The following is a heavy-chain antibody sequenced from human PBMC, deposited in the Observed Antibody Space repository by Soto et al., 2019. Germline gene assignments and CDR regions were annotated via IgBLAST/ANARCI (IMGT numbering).Heavy chain of an antibody. CDR3: TRAAAPGIAAAGNLGSSYYGMDV. Sequence: SQTLSLTCAISGDSVSSNSAAWNWIRQSPSRGLEWLGRTYYRSKWYNDYAVSVKSRITINPDTSKNQFSLQLNSVTPEDTAVYYRTRAAAPGIAAAGNLGSSYYGMDVWGQGTTVTVSS. CDR2: TYYRSKWYN. D-gene: IGHD6-13*01. CDR1: GDSVSSNSAA. J-gene: IGHJ6*02. V-gene: IGHV6-1*01.